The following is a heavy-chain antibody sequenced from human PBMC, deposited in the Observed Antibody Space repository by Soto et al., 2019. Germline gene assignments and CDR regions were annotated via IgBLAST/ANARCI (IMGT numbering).Heavy chain of an antibody. D-gene: IGHD4-17*01. Sequence: SETLSLTCAFYCGSSIGYYWSWIRHPPGKGLEWIGEINHSGSTNYNPALKSRVTISVDTSKNQFSLKLSSVTAADTAVYYCARGLGGYGGNPDAFDIWGQGTMVTVSS. CDR1: CGSSIGYY. J-gene: IGHJ3*02. CDR3: ARGLGGYGGNPDAFDI. CDR2: INHSGST. V-gene: IGHV4-34*01.